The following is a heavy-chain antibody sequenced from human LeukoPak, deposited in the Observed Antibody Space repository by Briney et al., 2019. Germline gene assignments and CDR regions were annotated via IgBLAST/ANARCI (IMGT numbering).Heavy chain of an antibody. CDR3: ARGIGGWYNWFDP. CDR2: INSDGTST. CDR1: GFTFSTSW. J-gene: IGHJ5*02. Sequence: PGGSLRLSCAVSGFTFSTSWMHWVRRAPGKGRVWVSRINSDGTSTIYADSVKGRFTISRNDAKNTLYLQMNSLRAEDTAVYYCARGIGGWYNWFDPWGQGTLVTASS. D-gene: IGHD6-19*01. V-gene: IGHV3-74*01.